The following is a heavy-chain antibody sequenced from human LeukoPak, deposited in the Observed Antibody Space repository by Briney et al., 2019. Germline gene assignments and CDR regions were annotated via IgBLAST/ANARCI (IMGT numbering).Heavy chain of an antibody. CDR1: GYTFTSYY. J-gene: IGHJ1*01. D-gene: IGHD3-22*01. CDR3: ARALYYDSSGYYSSSYYYFQH. Sequence: SVKVSCKASGYTFTSYYLHWVRQAPGQGLEWMGWINPNSGGTNYAQKFQGRVTMTRDTSISTAYMELSRLRSDDTAEYYCARALYYDSSGYYSSSYYYFQHWGQGTLVTVSS. CDR2: INPNSGGT. V-gene: IGHV1-2*02.